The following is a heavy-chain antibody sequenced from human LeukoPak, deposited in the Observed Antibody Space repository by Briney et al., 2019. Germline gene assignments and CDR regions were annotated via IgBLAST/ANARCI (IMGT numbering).Heavy chain of an antibody. Sequence: SETLSLTCTVSGGSISGSRFYWGWIRQPPGKGLEWIGSIHHSGSSDYNPSLKSRVTMSIDTSKNQFSLRLNSVTAADTAVYYCARQGYISCYFDPWGQGTLVTVSS. V-gene: IGHV4-39*01. D-gene: IGHD2-15*01. J-gene: IGHJ5*02. CDR2: IHHSGSS. CDR3: ARQGYISCYFDP. CDR1: GGSISGSRFY.